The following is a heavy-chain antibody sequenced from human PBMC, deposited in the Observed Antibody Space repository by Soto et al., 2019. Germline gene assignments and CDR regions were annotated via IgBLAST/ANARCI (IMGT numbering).Heavy chain of an antibody. D-gene: IGHD6-19*01. Sequence: ASVKVSCKASGYTFTSYAMHWVRQAPGQRLEWMGWINAGNGNTKYSQKFQGRVTITRDTSASTAYMELSSLRSEDTAVYYCARIRIAVAGGWFDPWGQGTLVTVSS. J-gene: IGHJ5*02. CDR1: GYTFTSYA. CDR2: INAGNGNT. CDR3: ARIRIAVAGGWFDP. V-gene: IGHV1-3*01.